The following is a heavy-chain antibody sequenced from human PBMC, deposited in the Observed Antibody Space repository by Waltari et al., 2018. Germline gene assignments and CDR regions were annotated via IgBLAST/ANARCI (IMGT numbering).Heavy chain of an antibody. CDR1: GLTFSSYD. CDR2: IGTAGDT. CDR3: ARATTYAFDI. Sequence: EVQLVESGGGLVQPGGSLRLSCAASGLTFSSYDMHWVRQATGKGLEWVSAIGTAGDTYYLGSVKGRFTISRENAKNSLYLQMNSLRAGDTAMYYCARATTYAFDIWGQGTMVTVSS. J-gene: IGHJ3*02. V-gene: IGHV3-13*01.